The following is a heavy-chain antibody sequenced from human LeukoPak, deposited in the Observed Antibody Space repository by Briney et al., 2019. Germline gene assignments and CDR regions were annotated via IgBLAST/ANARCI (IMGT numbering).Heavy chain of an antibody. CDR3: ARSYYYGSGSYYTTENYFDY. Sequence: SETLSLTCAVYGGSFSGYYWSWIRQPPGKGLEWIGEINHSGSTYYNPSLKSRVTISVDTSKNQFSLKLSSVTAADTAVYYCARSYYYGSGSYYTTENYFDYWGQGTLVTVSS. CDR2: INHSGST. D-gene: IGHD3-10*01. V-gene: IGHV4-34*01. CDR1: GGSFSGYY. J-gene: IGHJ4*02.